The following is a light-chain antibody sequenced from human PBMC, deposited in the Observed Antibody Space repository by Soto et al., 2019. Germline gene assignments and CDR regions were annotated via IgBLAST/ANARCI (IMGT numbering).Light chain of an antibody. CDR2: AAS. J-gene: IGKJ2*01. CDR1: QSVNTH. CDR3: QQYDNWPYI. Sequence: EIVMTQSPATLSVSPGEGATLSCRASQSVNTHLAWYQQRPGQAPRLLIYAASLRATAIPARFSGSGSGTEFTLAINNLQSEDFAIYYCQQYDNWPYIFGQGTQVDIK. V-gene: IGKV3D-15*03.